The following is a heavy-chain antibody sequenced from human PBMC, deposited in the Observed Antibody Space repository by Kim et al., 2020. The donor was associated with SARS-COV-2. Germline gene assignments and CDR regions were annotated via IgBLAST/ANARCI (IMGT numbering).Heavy chain of an antibody. Sequence: GGSLRLSCAASGFTFSSYAMHWVRQAPGKGLEWVAVISYDGSNKYYADSVKGRFTISRDNSKNTLYLQMNSLRAEDTAVYYCARESTSWPDVEGYYFDYWGQGTLVTVSS. V-gene: IGHV3-30*04. D-gene: IGHD2-2*01. CDR1: GFTFSSYA. CDR2: ISYDGSNK. CDR3: ARESTSWPDVEGYYFDY. J-gene: IGHJ4*02.